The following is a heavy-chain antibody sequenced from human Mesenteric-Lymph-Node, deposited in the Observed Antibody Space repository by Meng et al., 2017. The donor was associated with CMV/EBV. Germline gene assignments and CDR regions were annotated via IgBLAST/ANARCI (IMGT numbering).Heavy chain of an antibody. Sequence: GGSLRLSCAASGFTFSSYAMSWVRQAPGKGLEWVSGISNSGSSTYFADSVKGRFTISRDNSKNTLYLQMNSLRAEDTAVYYCAKDRSTAMGITRDAFDIWGQGTMVTVSS. CDR2: ISNSGSST. D-gene: IGHD5-18*01. CDR1: GFTFSSYA. J-gene: IGHJ3*02. V-gene: IGHV3-23*01. CDR3: AKDRSTAMGITRDAFDI.